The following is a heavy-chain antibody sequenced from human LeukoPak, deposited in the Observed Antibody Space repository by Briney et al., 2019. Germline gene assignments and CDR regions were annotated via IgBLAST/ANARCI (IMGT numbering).Heavy chain of an antibody. Sequence: GGSLRLSCTASGFTFNTYSMTWVRQAPGKGLEWVAAISGSDGSTYYADSVKGRFTISRDNSKNTLYLQMNSLRAEDTAVYYCAKGGYSYGTLFDYWGQGTLVTVSS. V-gene: IGHV3-23*01. J-gene: IGHJ4*02. CDR1: GFTFNTYS. D-gene: IGHD5-18*01. CDR2: ISGSDGST. CDR3: AKGGYSYGTLFDY.